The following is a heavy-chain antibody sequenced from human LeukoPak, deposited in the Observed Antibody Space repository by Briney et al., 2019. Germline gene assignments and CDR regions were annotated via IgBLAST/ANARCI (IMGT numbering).Heavy chain of an antibody. D-gene: IGHD4-17*01. CDR1: GDSISNYH. Sequence: PSETLSLTCTVPGDSISNYHWSWIRQPPGKGLEWIGYMYNSGGINYNPSLKSRVTISVDTSENQFSLKLTSVTAADTAVYYCVATMKRDHGDTNLDYWGQGTLVTVSS. J-gene: IGHJ4*02. V-gene: IGHV4-4*09. CDR3: VATMKRDHGDTNLDY. CDR2: MYNSGGI.